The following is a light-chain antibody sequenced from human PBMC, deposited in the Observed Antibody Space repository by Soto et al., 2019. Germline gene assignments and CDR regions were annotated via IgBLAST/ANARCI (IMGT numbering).Light chain of an antibody. CDR2: EVS. CDR3: SSYTTTSTRV. V-gene: IGLV2-14*01. Sequence: QPASVSGSPGQSITISCTGTSSDVGRYKYVSWYQQHPGKVPKLMIYEVSNRPSGVSSRFSGSKSGNTASLTISGLQAEDEADYYCSSYTTTSTRVFGGGTKLTVL. CDR1: SSDVGRYKY. J-gene: IGLJ3*02.